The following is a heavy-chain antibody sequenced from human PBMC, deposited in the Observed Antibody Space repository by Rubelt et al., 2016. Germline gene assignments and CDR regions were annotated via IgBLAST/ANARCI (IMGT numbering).Heavy chain of an antibody. D-gene: IGHD2-2*02. J-gene: IGHJ4*02. Sequence: EVQLVESGGGLVQPGGSLRLSCAASGFSFSSYWMHWVRQVPGKGLMWVSRINTDGSGTNYADSVKGRFTISRDNAKNTLHLQMNSLRAEDTAVYYCACRGCLTCPFEYPDFWGQGTLVTVSS. CDR3: ACRGCLTCPFEYPDF. CDR2: INTDGSGT. V-gene: IGHV3-74*01. CDR1: GFSFSSYW.